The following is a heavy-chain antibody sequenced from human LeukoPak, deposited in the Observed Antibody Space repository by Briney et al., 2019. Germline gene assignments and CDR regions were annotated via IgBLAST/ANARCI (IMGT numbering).Heavy chain of an antibody. J-gene: IGHJ6*02. D-gene: IGHD3-3*01. Sequence: TSVKVSCKASGYTFTSYYMHWVRQAPGQGLEWMGIINPSGGSTSYTQKFQGRVTMTRDTSTSTVYMELSSLRSEDTAVYYCAREGFPPKISDFWSGLGPYYYYGMDVWGQGTTVTVSS. CDR2: INPSGGST. V-gene: IGHV1-46*01. CDR3: AREGFPPKISDFWSGLGPYYYYGMDV. CDR1: GYTFTSYY.